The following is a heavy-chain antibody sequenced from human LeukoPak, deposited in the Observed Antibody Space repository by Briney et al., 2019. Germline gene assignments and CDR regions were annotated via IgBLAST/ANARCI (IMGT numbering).Heavy chain of an antibody. D-gene: IGHD6-13*01. V-gene: IGHV1-18*01. J-gene: IGHJ4*02. CDR1: GYTFTSYG. CDR3: ARDGGIAAAGFDY. Sequence: ASVKVSCKSSGYTFTSYGIIWVRQAPGQGLEWMGWISAYNGNTNYAQKLQGRVTMTTDTSTSTAHMELRSLRSDDTAVYYCARDGGIAAAGFDYWGQGTLVTVSS. CDR2: ISAYNGNT.